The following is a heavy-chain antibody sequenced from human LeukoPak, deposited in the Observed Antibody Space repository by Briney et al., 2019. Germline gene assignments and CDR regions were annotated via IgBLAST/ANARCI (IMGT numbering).Heavy chain of an antibody. J-gene: IGHJ4*02. V-gene: IGHV3-30*02. CDR1: GFTFSSYG. D-gene: IGHD6-13*01. CDR3: AKDILAAGLFFDY. Sequence: GALRLSCAASGFTFSSYGMHWVGQAPGKGLEWVAFIRYDGSNKYYADSVKGRFTISRDNSKNTLYLQMNSLRAEDTAVYYCAKDILAAGLFFDYWGQGTLVTVSS. CDR2: IRYDGSNK.